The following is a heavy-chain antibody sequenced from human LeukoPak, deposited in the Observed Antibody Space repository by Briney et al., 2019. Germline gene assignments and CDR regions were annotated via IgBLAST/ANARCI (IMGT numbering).Heavy chain of an antibody. J-gene: IGHJ5*02. D-gene: IGHD6-13*01. Sequence: ASVKVSCKASGYTFTNYGISWLRQAPGQGPEWMGWISAYSGHTNYVQKLQGRVTMTTDTSTSTAYMELRSLRSDDTAVYYCARDNHSGSWSWFDPWGQGTVVSVSS. CDR3: ARDNHSGSWSWFDP. CDR2: ISAYSGHT. CDR1: GYTFTNYG. V-gene: IGHV1-18*01.